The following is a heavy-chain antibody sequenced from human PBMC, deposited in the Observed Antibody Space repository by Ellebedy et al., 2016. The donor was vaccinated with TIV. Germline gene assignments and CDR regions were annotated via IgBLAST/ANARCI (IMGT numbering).Heavy chain of an antibody. D-gene: IGHD6-6*01. V-gene: IGHV1-69*05. Sequence: SVKVSXXASGGTFSSYAISWVRQAPGQGLEWMGGIIPIFGTANYAQKLQGRVTMTTDTSTSTAYMELRSLRSDDTAVYYCARPRQSIAARPGAFDIWGQGTTVTVSS. CDR2: IIPIFGTA. CDR3: ARPRQSIAARPGAFDI. CDR1: GGTFSSYA. J-gene: IGHJ3*02.